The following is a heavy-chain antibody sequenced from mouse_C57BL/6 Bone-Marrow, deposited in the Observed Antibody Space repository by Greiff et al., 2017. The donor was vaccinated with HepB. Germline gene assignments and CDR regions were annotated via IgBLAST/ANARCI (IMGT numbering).Heavy chain of an antibody. V-gene: IGHV6-3*01. Sequence: EVKLVESGGGLVQPGGSMKLSCVASGFTFSNYWMNWVRQSPEKGLEWVAQIRLKSDNYATHYAESVKGRFTISRDDSKSSVYLQMNNLRAEDTGIYYCTGGYYYGTSYAMDYWGQGTSVTVSS. D-gene: IGHD1-1*01. CDR1: GFTFSNYW. J-gene: IGHJ4*01. CDR3: TGGYYYGTSYAMDY. CDR2: IRLKSDNYAT.